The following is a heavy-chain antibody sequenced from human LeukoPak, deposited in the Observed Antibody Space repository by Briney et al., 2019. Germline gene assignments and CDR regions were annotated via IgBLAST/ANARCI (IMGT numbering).Heavy chain of an antibody. D-gene: IGHD3-3*01. V-gene: IGHV4-30-2*01. CDR3: ARTSYYDFWSGYYSSGDYFDY. CDR1: GGSISSGGYY. J-gene: IGHJ4*02. CDR2: IYHSGST. Sequence: SETLSLTCTVSGGSISSGGYYWSWIRQPPGKGLEWIGYIYHSGSTYYNPSLKSRVTISVDRSKNQFSLKLSSVTAADTAVYYCARTSYYDFWSGYYSSGDYFDYWGQGTLGTVSS.